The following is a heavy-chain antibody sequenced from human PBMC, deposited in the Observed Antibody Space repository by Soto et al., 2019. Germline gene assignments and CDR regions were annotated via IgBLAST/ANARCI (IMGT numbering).Heavy chain of an antibody. CDR3: AREREVFYDFWSGYYGYYYYGMDV. J-gene: IGHJ6*02. V-gene: IGHV1-2*04. CDR2: INPNSGGT. Sequence: ASVKVSCKVSGYTFTGYYMHWVRQAPGQGLEWMGWINPNSGGTNYAQKFKGWVTMTRDTSISTAYMELSRLRSDDTAVYYCAREREVFYDFWSGYYGYYYYGMDVWGQGTTVTVSS. CDR1: GYTFTGYY. D-gene: IGHD3-3*01.